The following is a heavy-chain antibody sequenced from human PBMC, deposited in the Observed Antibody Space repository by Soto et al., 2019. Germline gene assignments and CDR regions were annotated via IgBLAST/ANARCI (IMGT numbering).Heavy chain of an antibody. Sequence: ASVKLSCTDSGYTFTSYGISWVRQAPGQGLEWMGCISAYNGNTNYAQKLQGRVTMTTDTSTSTAYMELRSLRSDDTAVYYCAKERGYSYGYDYWGQGTLVTVSS. CDR1: GYTFTSYG. J-gene: IGHJ4*02. D-gene: IGHD5-18*01. CDR2: ISAYNGNT. CDR3: AKERGYSYGYDY. V-gene: IGHV1-18*01.